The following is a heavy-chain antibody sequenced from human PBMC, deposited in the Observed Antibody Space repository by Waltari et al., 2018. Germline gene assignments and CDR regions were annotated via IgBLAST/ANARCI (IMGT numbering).Heavy chain of an antibody. V-gene: IGHV3-53*01. CDR1: GFTVSSNY. J-gene: IGHJ6*02. Sequence: EVQLVESGGGLIQPGGSLRLYCAASGFTVSSNYMSWVRQAPWQGLERVSVIYSGGRTYYADSVKGRFTISRDNSKNTLYLQMNSLRAEDTSVYYCASPYYYDSSGYLTGQEYGMDVWGQGTTVTVSS. CDR3: ASPYYYDSSGYLTGQEYGMDV. D-gene: IGHD3-22*01. CDR2: IYSGGRT.